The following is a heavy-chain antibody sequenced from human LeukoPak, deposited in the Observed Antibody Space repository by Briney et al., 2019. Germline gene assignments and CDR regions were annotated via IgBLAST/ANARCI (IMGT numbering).Heavy chain of an antibody. CDR1: GYTFTSYY. CDR2: INPSGGST. Sequence: ASVKVSCKASGYTFTSYYMHWVRQAPGQGLEWMGIINPSGGSTSYAQKFQGRVTMTRDTSKNQFSLKLSSVTAADTAVYYCTRAYYYDSSGSLNWFDPWGQGTLVTVSS. V-gene: IGHV1-46*01. J-gene: IGHJ5*02. CDR3: TRAYYYDSSGSLNWFDP. D-gene: IGHD3-22*01.